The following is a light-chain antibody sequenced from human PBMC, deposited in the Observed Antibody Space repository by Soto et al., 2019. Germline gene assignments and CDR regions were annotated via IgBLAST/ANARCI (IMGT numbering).Light chain of an antibody. CDR3: MQALNTPYT. V-gene: IGKV2-28*01. CDR1: QSLMHSRGYVF. J-gene: IGKJ2*01. CDR2: LAS. Sequence: DFAMPQSPLSLPVTPGEAATISCRSSQSLMHSRGYVFLVWYVQKLGQSPQRLIFLASNQASGVPDRCSGSVSGTDITLRISRVEAEGVGPYFCMQALNTPYTFGQRTKLEIK.